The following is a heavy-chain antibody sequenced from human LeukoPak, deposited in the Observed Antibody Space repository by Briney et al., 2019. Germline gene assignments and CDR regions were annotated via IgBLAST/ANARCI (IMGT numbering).Heavy chain of an antibody. D-gene: IGHD3-10*01. J-gene: IGHJ6*03. V-gene: IGHV3-53*01. CDR1: GFTFSEAW. CDR3: AGGSGSYRTPYYYMDV. CDR2: IYSGGST. Sequence: GGSLRLSCAASGFTFSEAWMTWVRQAPGKGQEWVSVIYSGGSTYYADSVKGRFTISRDNSKNTLYLQMNSLRAEDTAVYYCAGGSGSYRTPYYYMDVWGTGTTVTVSS.